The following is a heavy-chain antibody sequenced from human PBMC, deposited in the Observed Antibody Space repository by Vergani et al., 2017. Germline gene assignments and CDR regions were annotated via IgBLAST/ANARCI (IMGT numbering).Heavy chain of an antibody. V-gene: IGHV1-69*01. J-gene: IGHJ4*02. CDR3: ERGAKGGYRYEN. Sequence: QVQLVQSGAEVKKPGSSVKVSCKASGGTFSSYAISWVRQAPGQGLEWIGGIIPIFGTANYAQKFQGRVTITADESTSTAYMKLSSLRSEDTAVYYCERGAKGGYRYENWGQGTLVTVSS. CDR1: GGTFSSYA. D-gene: IGHD5-18*01. CDR2: IIPIFGTA.